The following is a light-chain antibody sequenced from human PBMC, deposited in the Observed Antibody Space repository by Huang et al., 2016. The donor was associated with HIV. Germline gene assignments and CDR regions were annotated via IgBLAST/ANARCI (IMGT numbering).Light chain of an antibody. CDR3: QQSFSTPWT. CDR2: AAS. Sequence: DIQMTQSPSSLSASVGDRVTITCRAGQSVRTYLNWYQQKPGNAPKVLIFAASSVQSGVPSRFSGRGSGTNFTLTINSLQPEDCATYYCQQSFSTPWTFGQGTKVEVK. J-gene: IGKJ1*01. V-gene: IGKV1-39*01. CDR1: QSVRTY.